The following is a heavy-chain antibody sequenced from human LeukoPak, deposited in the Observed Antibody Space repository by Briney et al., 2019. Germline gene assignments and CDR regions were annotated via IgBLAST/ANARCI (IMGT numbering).Heavy chain of an antibody. CDR2: INHSGST. CDR1: GGSFSGHY. Sequence: SETLSLTCAVYGGSFSGHYWSWIRQPPGKGLEWIGEINHSGSTNYNPSLKSRVTISVDTSKNQFSLKLSSVTAADTAVYYCAMYCSSTSCYPIPHWGQGTLVTVSS. V-gene: IGHV4-34*01. J-gene: IGHJ1*01. D-gene: IGHD2-2*01. CDR3: AMYCSSTSCYPIPH.